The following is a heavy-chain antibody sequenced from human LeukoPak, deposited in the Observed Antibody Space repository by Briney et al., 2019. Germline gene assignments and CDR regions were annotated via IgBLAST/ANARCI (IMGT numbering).Heavy chain of an antibody. D-gene: IGHD3-22*01. CDR1: GGSFSGYY. CDR3: ARRKYYYDSSFDY. V-gene: IGHV4-34*01. Sequence: LETLSLTCAVYGGSFSGYYWSWIRQPPGKGLEWIGEINHSGSTNYNPSLKSRVTISVDTSKNQFSLKLSSVTAADTAVYYCARRKYYYDSSFDYWGQGTLVTVSS. J-gene: IGHJ4*02. CDR2: INHSGST.